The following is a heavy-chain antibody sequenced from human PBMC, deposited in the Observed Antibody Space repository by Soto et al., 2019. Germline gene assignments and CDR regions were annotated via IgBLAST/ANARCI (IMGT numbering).Heavy chain of an antibody. Sequence: SVKVSCKASGGTFSSYAMSWVRQAPGEGLEWMGGIIPIFGTANYAQKFQGRVTITADKSTSTAYMELSSLRSEDTAVYYCARDTTGTTYYYYYGMDVWGQGTTVTVSS. D-gene: IGHD1-1*01. V-gene: IGHV1-69*06. CDR3: ARDTTGTTYYYYYGMDV. CDR1: GGTFSSYA. CDR2: IIPIFGTA. J-gene: IGHJ6*02.